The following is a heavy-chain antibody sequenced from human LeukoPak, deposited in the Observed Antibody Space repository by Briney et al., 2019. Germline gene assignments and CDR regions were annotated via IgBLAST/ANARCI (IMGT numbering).Heavy chain of an antibody. V-gene: IGHV1-8*03. CDR3: ARGGYCSGGSCSYWFDP. CDR1: GYTFTSYD. J-gene: IGHJ5*02. CDR2: MNPNSGNT. Sequence: GASVKVSCKASGYTFTSYDINWVRQATGQGLEWMGWMNPNSGNTGYAQKFQGRVTITRNTSISTAYMELSSLRSEDTAVYYCARGGYCSGGSCSYWFDPWGQGTLVTVSS. D-gene: IGHD2-15*01.